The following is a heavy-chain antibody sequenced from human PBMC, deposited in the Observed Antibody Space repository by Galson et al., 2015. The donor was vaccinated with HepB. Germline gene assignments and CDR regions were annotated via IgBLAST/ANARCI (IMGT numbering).Heavy chain of an antibody. CDR1: GFSLSTSGVG. Sequence: PALVKPTQTLTLTCTFSGFSLSTSGVGVGWIRQPPGKALEWLALVYWDGDKRYSPSLKGRLTITKDTSKNQVALTVTNMDPVDTGTYYCAHKKGSTTIFGVVIRGQGGFDVWGQGTMVTVSS. CDR3: AHKKGSTTIFGVVIRGQGGFDV. J-gene: IGHJ3*01. D-gene: IGHD3-3*01. V-gene: IGHV2-5*02. CDR2: VYWDGDK.